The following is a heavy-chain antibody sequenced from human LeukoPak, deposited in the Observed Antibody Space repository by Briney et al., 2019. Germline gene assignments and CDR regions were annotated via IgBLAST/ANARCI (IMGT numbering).Heavy chain of an antibody. CDR1: GGSISSSSYY. Sequence: SETLSLTCTVSGGSISSSSYYWGWIRQPPGKGLEWIGSIYYSGSTYYNPSLKSRVTISVDTSKNQFSLKLSSVTAADTAVYYCAGGYGSGSYYSPPSYYYYMDVWGKGTTVTVSS. J-gene: IGHJ6*03. D-gene: IGHD3-10*01. V-gene: IGHV4-39*01. CDR2: IYYSGST. CDR3: AGGYGSGSYYSPPSYYYYMDV.